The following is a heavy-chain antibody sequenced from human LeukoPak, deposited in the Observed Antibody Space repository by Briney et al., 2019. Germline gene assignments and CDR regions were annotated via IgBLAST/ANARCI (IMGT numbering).Heavy chain of an antibody. Sequence: GASVKVSCKASGYTFTSYDINWVRQATGQGLEWMGWMNPNSGNTAYAQKFQGRVTMTRNTSISTAYMELTSLRSDDTAVYYCARVDSHHSTRGYYYWGQGTLVTVSS. CDR1: GYTFTSYD. D-gene: IGHD3-22*01. CDR3: ARVDSHHSTRGYYY. J-gene: IGHJ4*02. V-gene: IGHV1-8*01. CDR2: MNPNSGNT.